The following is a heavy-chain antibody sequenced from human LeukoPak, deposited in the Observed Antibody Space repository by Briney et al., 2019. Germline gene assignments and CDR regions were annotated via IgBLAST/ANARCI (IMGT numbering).Heavy chain of an antibody. CDR2: INANTGNQ. J-gene: IGHJ4*02. CDR3: GRDREYGGIDY. V-gene: IGHV7-4-1*02. D-gene: IGHD3-16*01. CDR1: GYTFTSYA. Sequence: ASVKVSCKSSGYTFTSYAMNWVRQAPGQGLEGMGWINANTGNQTYAQSLPERFVFSLDTSCSTDYLQISSLKAEDTAVYYCGRDREYGGIDYWGQGTLVTVSS.